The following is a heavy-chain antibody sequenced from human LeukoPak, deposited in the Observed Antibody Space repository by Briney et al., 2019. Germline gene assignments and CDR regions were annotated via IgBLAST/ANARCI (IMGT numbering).Heavy chain of an antibody. Sequence: SETLSLTCTVSGGSISSYYWSWIRQPPGKGLEWIGYIYYSGNTNYNPSLKSRVTISVDTSKNQFSLKLSSVTAADTAVYYCARRYSSSSGIDYWGQGTLVTVSS. CDR3: ARRYSSSSGIDY. CDR2: IYYSGNT. D-gene: IGHD6-6*01. CDR1: GGSISSYY. J-gene: IGHJ4*02. V-gene: IGHV4-59*08.